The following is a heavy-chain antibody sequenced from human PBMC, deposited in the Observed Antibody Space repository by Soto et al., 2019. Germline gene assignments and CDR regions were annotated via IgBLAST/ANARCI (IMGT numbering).Heavy chain of an antibody. J-gene: IGHJ4*02. CDR1: GFTFSSYW. D-gene: IGHD4-17*01. CDR3: ARVTVTTPFDY. CDR2: INSDGSST. Sequence: GGSLRLSCAASGFTFSSYWMHWVRQAPGKGLVWVSRINSDGSSTSYADSVKGRFTISRDNAKNTLYLQMNSLRAEDTAVYYCARVTVTTPFDYWGQGTLVTVSS. V-gene: IGHV3-74*01.